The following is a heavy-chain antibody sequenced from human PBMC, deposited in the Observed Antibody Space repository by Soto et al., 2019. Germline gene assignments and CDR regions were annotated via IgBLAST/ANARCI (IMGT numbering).Heavy chain of an antibody. CDR1: GFTVSSNY. Sequence: GGCLRLSCAASGFTVSSNYMSWVRQAPGKGLEWVSVIYSGGSTYYADSVKGRFTISRDNSKNTLYLQMNSLRAEDTAVYYCARDLVAATYYYYGMDVWGQGTTVTVSS. V-gene: IGHV3-53*01. CDR2: IYSGGST. J-gene: IGHJ6*02. CDR3: ARDLVAATYYYYGMDV. D-gene: IGHD2-15*01.